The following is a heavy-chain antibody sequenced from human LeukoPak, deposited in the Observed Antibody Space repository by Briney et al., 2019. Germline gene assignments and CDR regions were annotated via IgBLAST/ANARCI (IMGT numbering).Heavy chain of an antibody. CDR1: GYTFTGYY. J-gene: IGHJ4*02. CDR2: INPNSGGT. V-gene: IGHV1-2*02. CDR3: ARPRYCSSTSCHHFDY. Sequence: ASVTVSCKASGYTFTGYYMHWVRQAPGQGLEWMGWINPNSGGTNYAQKFQGRVTMTRDTSISTAYMELSRLRSDDTAVYYCARPRYCSSTSCHHFDYWGQGTLVTVSS. D-gene: IGHD2-2*01.